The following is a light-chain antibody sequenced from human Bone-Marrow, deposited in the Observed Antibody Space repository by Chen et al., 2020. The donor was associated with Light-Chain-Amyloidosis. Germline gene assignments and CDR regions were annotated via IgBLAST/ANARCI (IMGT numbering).Light chain of an antibody. CDR2: GNS. CDR3: QSYDSSLGYV. J-gene: IGLJ1*01. V-gene: IGLV1-40*01. CDR1: SSNIGAGYD. Sequence: QSVLTQPPSVSGAPGQRVTISCTGSSSNIGAGYDVHWYQQLPGTAPKLLIYGNSNRPSGVPDRFSGSKSGNSASLAITGLQAEDEAGYYCQSYDSSLGYVFGTGTKVTVL.